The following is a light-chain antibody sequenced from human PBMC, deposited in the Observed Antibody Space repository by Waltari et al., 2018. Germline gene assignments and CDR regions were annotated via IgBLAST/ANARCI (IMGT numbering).Light chain of an antibody. J-gene: IGLJ3*02. Sequence: QSALTQPRSVSGSPGQSVTISCTGTSSDVAGHDYVSWYQHHPGKAPKLIIYDVTKRPSGVPERFSGSRSGNTASRAISGLQAEDEADYYCCSYAGSYTWVFGGGTKLTVL. V-gene: IGLV2-11*01. CDR1: SSDVAGHDY. CDR3: CSYAGSYTWV. CDR2: DVT.